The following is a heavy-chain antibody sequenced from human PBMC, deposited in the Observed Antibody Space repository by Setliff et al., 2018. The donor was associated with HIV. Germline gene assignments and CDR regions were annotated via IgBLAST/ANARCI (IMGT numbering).Heavy chain of an antibody. J-gene: IGHJ4*02. D-gene: IGHD3-3*01. Sequence: ASETLSLTCTVSGGSISSSGPGYYWGWVRQAPGGGLEWIGSVYYSGSTYYNPSLKSRVTISLDTSKNQLSLRLTSMTAADTAVYYCARSQPDTIFGVVIFDYWGQGKMVTVPQ. V-gene: IGHV4-39*01. CDR3: ARSQPDTIFGVVIFDY. CDR1: GGSISSSGPGYY. CDR2: VYYSGST.